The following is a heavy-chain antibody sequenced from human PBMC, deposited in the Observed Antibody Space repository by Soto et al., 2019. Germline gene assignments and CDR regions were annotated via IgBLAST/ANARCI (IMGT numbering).Heavy chain of an antibody. CDR2: ISAYNGNT. V-gene: IGHV1-18*01. Sequence: ASVKVSCKASGYTFTSYGISWVRQAPGQGLECLGWISAYNGNTNYAQKLQGRVTMTTDTSTSTAYLELRSLIFDDTAVYYCARRRYDFWSGYYMAGTHFDYWGQGTLVTVSS. D-gene: IGHD3-3*01. J-gene: IGHJ4*02. CDR3: ARRRYDFWSGYYMAGTHFDY. CDR1: GYTFTSYG.